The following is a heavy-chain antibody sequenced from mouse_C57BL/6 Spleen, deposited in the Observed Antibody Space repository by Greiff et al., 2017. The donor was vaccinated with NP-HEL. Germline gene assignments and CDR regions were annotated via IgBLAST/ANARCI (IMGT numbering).Heavy chain of an antibody. V-gene: IGHV1-61*01. Sequence: QVQLQQPGAELVRPGSSVKLSCKASGYTFTSYWMDWVKQRPGQGLEWIGNIYPSDSETHYNQKFKDKATLTVDKSSSAAYMQLSSLTSEDSAVYCCARGGPLRGFAYWGQGALVTVSA. CDR2: IYPSDSET. J-gene: IGHJ3*01. CDR3: ARGGPLRGFAY. CDR1: GYTFTSYW. D-gene: IGHD1-1*01.